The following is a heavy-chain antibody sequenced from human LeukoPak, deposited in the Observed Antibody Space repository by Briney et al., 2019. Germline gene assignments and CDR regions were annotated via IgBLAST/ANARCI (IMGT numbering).Heavy chain of an antibody. CDR2: INPNGGGT. V-gene: IGHV1-2*02. CDR1: GYTFTGYY. CDR3: ARVWSVAGTLFFDY. Sequence: GASVKVSCKASGYTFTGYYIQWVRQAPGQGLEWMGWINPNGGGTNYAPRFQGRVTMTRDTSTSAAYMELSSLRSDDTAVYYCARVWSVAGTLFFDYWGQGTLVTVSS. J-gene: IGHJ4*02. D-gene: IGHD6-19*01.